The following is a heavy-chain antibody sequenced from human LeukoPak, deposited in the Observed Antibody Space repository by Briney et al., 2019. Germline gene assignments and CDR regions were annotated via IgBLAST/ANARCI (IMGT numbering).Heavy chain of an antibody. D-gene: IGHD6-6*01. CDR3: ARGRNEYSSSSYWGWTRYYYYYMDV. V-gene: IGHV4-34*01. J-gene: IGHJ6*03. CDR2: INHSGST. Sequence: PSETLSLTCIVSGYSINSDYYWSWIRQPPGKGLEWIGEINHSGSTNYNPSLKSRVTISVDTSKNQFSLKLSSVTAADTAVYYCARGRNEYSSSSYWGWTRYYYYYMDVWGKGTTVTVSS. CDR1: GYSINSDYY.